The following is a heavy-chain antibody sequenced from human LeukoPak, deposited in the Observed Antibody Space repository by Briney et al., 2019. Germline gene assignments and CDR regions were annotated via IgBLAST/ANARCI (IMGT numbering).Heavy chain of an antibody. CDR2: ITSSSTYI. D-gene: IGHD3-10*01. CDR3: ARVFMNYFGSAFDY. Sequence: GGSLRLSCAASGFTFSNYNMNWVRQAPGKGLEWVSSITSSSTYIYYADSVKGRFTISRDNAKNSLYLDMHNLRGDDTAVYYCARVFMNYFGSAFDYWGQGSLVTVSS. J-gene: IGHJ4*02. V-gene: IGHV3-21*01. CDR1: GFTFSNYN.